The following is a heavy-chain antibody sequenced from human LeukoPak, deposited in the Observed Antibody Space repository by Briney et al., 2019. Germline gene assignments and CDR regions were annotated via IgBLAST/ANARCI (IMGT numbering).Heavy chain of an antibody. CDR3: ASDGRRSGSYSNYFDY. CDR2: IRYDGSNT. V-gene: IGHV3-30*02. D-gene: IGHD3-10*01. J-gene: IGHJ4*02. Sequence: PGGSLRLSCAAAGFTFSSSGMRWVRQAPGKGREWVAFIRYDGSNTYYADSVEGRFTISRDNSKNTLFLQMSSLRAEDAALYYCASDGRRSGSYSNYFDYWGQGTLVTVSS. CDR1: GFTFSSSG.